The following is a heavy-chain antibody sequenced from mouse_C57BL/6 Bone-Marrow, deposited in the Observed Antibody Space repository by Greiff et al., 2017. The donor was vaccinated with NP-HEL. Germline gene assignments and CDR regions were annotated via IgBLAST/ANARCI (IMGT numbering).Heavy chain of an antibody. CDR2: IDPSDSET. J-gene: IGHJ2*01. Sequence: QVQLQQPGAELVRPGSSVKLSCKASGYTFTSYWMHWVKQRPIQGLEWIGNIDPSDSETHYNQKFKDKATLTADKSSSTAYMQLSSLTSEDSAVYYCARGYSNPSGYWGQGTTLTVSS. CDR3: ARGYSNPSGY. CDR1: GYTFTSYW. V-gene: IGHV1-52*01. D-gene: IGHD2-5*01.